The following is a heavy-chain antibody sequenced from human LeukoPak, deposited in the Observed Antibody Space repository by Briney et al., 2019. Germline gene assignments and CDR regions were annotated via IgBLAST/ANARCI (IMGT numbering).Heavy chain of an antibody. CDR2: ISSSSNYI. V-gene: IGHV3-21*01. J-gene: IGHJ6*03. D-gene: IGHD6-19*01. CDR3: ARLSSGWYYDYYYMDV. Sequence: GGSLRLSCAASGFIFSSYNMNWVRQAPGKGLEWVSSISSSSNYIYYADSVKGRFTISRDNAKNSLYLQMNSLRAEDTAVYYCARLSSGWYYDYYYMDVWGKGTTVTVSS. CDR1: GFIFSSYN.